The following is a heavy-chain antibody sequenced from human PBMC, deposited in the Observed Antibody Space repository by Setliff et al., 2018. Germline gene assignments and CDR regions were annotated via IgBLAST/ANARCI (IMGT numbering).Heavy chain of an antibody. D-gene: IGHD2-8*01. Sequence: ASVKVSCKASGHTFTSYFMQWVRQAPGQGLEWMGMINPSGGYTIYAQKFQGRVTMTRDTSTSTVYLELSSLRSEDTAVYYCARGLIVLPGPSGDMGYFDYWGQGTLVTVPQ. CDR2: INPSGGYT. J-gene: IGHJ4*02. V-gene: IGHV1-46*01. CDR1: GHTFTSYF. CDR3: ARGLIVLPGPSGDMGYFDY.